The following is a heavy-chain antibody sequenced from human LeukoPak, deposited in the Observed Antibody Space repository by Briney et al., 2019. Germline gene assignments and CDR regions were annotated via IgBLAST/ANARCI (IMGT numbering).Heavy chain of an antibody. Sequence: SETLSLTCTVSGGSISSGSYYWSWIRQPPGKGLEWIGYIYYSGSTNYKSSLKSRVTVSVDTSKNQFSLKMRYVTAADTAVYYCARETSQKGAHYMDVWGKGTTVTISS. J-gene: IGHJ6*03. D-gene: IGHD3-16*01. CDR3: ARETSQKGAHYMDV. CDR1: GGSISSGSYY. V-gene: IGHV4-61*01. CDR2: IYYSGST.